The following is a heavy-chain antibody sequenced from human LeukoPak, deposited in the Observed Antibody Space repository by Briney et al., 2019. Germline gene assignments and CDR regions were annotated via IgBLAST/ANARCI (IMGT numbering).Heavy chain of an antibody. Sequence: GASVKVSCKASGYTFTNYDINWVRQATGQGLEWMGWMNPNSGNTGYAQKFQGRVTITRDTSIGTAYMELSSLRSGDTAVYYCARRSDYYDSSAYYYWGQGTLVTVSS. CDR2: MNPNSGNT. J-gene: IGHJ4*02. D-gene: IGHD3-22*01. V-gene: IGHV1-8*03. CDR3: ARRSDYYDSSAYYY. CDR1: GYTFTNYD.